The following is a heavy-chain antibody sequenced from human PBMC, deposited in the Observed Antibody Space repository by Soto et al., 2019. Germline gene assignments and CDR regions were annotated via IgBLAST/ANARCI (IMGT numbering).Heavy chain of an antibody. CDR1: GYTFTSYG. Sequence: QVHLVQSGAEVRKPGTSVKVSCKGSGYTFTSYGITWVRQAPGQGLEWMGWISAHNGNTNYAQKLQGRVTVTRDTSTSTAYMELRSLRSDDTAVYYCARGRYGDYWGQGALVTVSS. CDR2: ISAHNGNT. V-gene: IGHV1-18*01. D-gene: IGHD1-1*01. CDR3: ARGRYGDY. J-gene: IGHJ4*02.